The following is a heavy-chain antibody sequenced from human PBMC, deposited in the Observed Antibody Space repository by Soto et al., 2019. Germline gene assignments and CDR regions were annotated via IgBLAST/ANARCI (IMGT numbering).Heavy chain of an antibody. CDR1: GFTFSSYG. CDR2: ISYDGSNK. CDR3: AKDRVPFEFVGYCSSTSCPPPYYGMDV. V-gene: IGHV3-30*18. D-gene: IGHD2-2*01. Sequence: HPGGSLRLSCAASGFTFSSYGMHWVRQAPGKGLEWVAVISYDGSNKYYAGSVKGRFTISRDNSKNTLYLQMNSLRAEDTAVYYCAKDRVPFEFVGYCSSTSCPPPYYGMDVWGQGTTVTVSS. J-gene: IGHJ6*02.